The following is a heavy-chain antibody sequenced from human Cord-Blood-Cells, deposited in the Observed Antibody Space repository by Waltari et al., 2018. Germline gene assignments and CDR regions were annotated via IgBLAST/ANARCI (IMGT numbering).Heavy chain of an antibody. D-gene: IGHD1-26*01. J-gene: IGHJ3*02. CDR2: IKSKTDGGTT. CDR3: TTARVGAFDI. CDR1: GFTFSNAW. Sequence: EVQLVESGGGLVKPGGSLRLSWADSGFTFSNAWLSWFRQAPGKGLEWVGRIKSKTDGGTTDYAAPVKGRFTISRDDSKNTLYLQMNSLKTEDTAVYYCTTARVGAFDIWGQGTMVTVSS. V-gene: IGHV3-15*01.